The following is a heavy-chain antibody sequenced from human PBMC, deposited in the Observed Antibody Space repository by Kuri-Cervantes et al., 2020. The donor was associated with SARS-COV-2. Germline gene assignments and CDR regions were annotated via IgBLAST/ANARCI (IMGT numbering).Heavy chain of an antibody. CDR3: AVLTGESDPYYYYYGMDV. D-gene: IGHD7-27*01. V-gene: IGHV1-18*01. CDR2: ISAYNGNT. J-gene: IGHJ6*02. Sequence: ASVKVSCKASGYTFTSCGISWVRQAPGQGLEWMGWISAYNGNTNYAQKLQGRVTMTTDTSTSTAYMELRSLRSDDTAVYYCAVLTGESDPYYYYYGMDVWGQGTTVTVSS. CDR1: GYTFTSCG.